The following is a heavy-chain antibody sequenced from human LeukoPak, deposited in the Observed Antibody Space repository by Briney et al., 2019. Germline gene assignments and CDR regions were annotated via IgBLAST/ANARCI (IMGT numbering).Heavy chain of an antibody. CDR3: ARDFGEFDYLDY. Sequence: GGSLRLSCEGSGFIFSNYGIHWVRQAPGKGLEWVAVIWYDGSKKYYEDSAKGRFIISRDNSKNMVYLQMNSLRVEDTAVYYCARDFGEFDYLDYWGQGTLVTVSS. J-gene: IGHJ4*02. V-gene: IGHV3-33*01. D-gene: IGHD3-10*01. CDR2: IWYDGSKK. CDR1: GFIFSNYG.